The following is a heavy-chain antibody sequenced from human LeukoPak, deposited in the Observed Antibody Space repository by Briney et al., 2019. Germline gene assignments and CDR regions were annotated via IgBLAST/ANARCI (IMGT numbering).Heavy chain of an antibody. CDR1: GGTFSSYA. CDR2: IIPIFGTA. Sequence: SVKVSCKASGGTFSSYAISGVRQAPGQGLEWMGGIIPIFGTANYAQKFQGRVTITADESTSTAYMELSSLRSEDTAVYYCARGNKPRENYGGNSVYYYYGMDVWGQGTTVTVSS. J-gene: IGHJ6*02. CDR3: ARGNKPRENYGGNSVYYYYGMDV. V-gene: IGHV1-69*13. D-gene: IGHD4-23*01.